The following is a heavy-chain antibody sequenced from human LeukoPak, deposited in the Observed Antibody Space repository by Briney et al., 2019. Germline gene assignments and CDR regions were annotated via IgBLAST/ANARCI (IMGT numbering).Heavy chain of an antibody. V-gene: IGHV4-34*01. CDR1: GGSFSGYY. CDR3: ARGAIQLWSLYYFDY. J-gene: IGHJ4*02. Sequence: SETLSLTCAVYGGSFSGYYWSWIRQPPGKGLEWIGEINHSGSTNYNPSLKSRVTISVDTSKNQFSLKLSSVTAADTAVYYCARGAIQLWSLYYFDYWGQGTLVTVSS. CDR2: INHSGST. D-gene: IGHD5-18*01.